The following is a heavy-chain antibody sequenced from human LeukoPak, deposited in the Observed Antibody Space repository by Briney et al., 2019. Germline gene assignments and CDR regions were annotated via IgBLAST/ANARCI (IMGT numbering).Heavy chain of an antibody. CDR2: FKTKTDGGTA. Sequence: GGSLRLSCAASGFTFSSYWMSWVRQAPGKGLEWVGRFKTKTDGGTADYAAPVKGRFTISRDDSKNILYLQMDSLKTEDTAVYYCAAGRTRDYWGQGTLVTVSS. D-gene: IGHD1-26*01. J-gene: IGHJ4*02. CDR1: GFTFSSYW. V-gene: IGHV3-15*01. CDR3: AAGRTRDY.